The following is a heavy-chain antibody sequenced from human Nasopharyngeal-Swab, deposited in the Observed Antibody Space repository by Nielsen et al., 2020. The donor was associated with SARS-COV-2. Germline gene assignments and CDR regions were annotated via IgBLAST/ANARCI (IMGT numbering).Heavy chain of an antibody. CDR3: TTDGTTTVTTWVDV. V-gene: IGHV3-15*07. Sequence: WIRQPPGKRLEWVGRIKGKTDGGTTDYAAPVKGRFTISRDDSKSTLYLQMNSLKTEDTAVYYCTTDGTTTVTTWVDVWGKGTTVTVSS. J-gene: IGHJ6*04. CDR2: IKGKTDGGTT. D-gene: IGHD4-17*01.